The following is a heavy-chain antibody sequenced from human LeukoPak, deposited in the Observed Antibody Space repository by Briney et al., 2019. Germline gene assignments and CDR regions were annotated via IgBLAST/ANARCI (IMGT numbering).Heavy chain of an antibody. V-gene: IGHV4-39*01. Sequence: SETLSLTCTVSGGSISSSSYYWGWIRQPPGKGLEWIGSIYYSGGTYYNPSLKSRVTISVDTSKNQFSLKLSSVTAADTAVYYCARGRVTIFGVVFSLDYYYYMDVWGKGTTVTVSS. CDR3: ARGRVTIFGVVFSLDYYYYMDV. CDR2: IYYSGGT. CDR1: GGSISSSSYY. J-gene: IGHJ6*03. D-gene: IGHD3-3*01.